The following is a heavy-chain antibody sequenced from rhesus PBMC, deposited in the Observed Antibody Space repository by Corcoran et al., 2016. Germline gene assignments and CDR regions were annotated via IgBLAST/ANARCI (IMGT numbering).Heavy chain of an antibody. CDR2: IYGSGSST. D-gene: IGHD1-20*01. J-gene: IGHJ5-2*02. CDR1: GGSSSSSD. CDR3: ASGVGWNNVDSLDV. Sequence: QLQLQESGPGLVKPSETLSVTCAVSGGSSSSSDWSWIRQAPGKGLEWIGYIYGSGSSTNYNPSLKSRVTLSVDTSKNQLSLKLSSVTAADTAVYYCASGVGWNNVDSLDVWGRGVLVTVSS. V-gene: IGHV4-169*02.